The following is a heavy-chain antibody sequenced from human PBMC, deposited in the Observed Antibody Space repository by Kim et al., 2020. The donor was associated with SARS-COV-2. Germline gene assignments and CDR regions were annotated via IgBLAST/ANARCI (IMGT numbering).Heavy chain of an antibody. Sequence: SVKVSCKASGGTFSSYAISWVRQAPGQGLEWMGGIIPIFGTTNYAQKFQGRVTITADESTSTAYMELSSLRSEDTAVYYCASVGGNDFWSGHYWYFDLWGRGTLVTVSS. CDR3: ASVGGNDFWSGHYWYFDL. V-gene: IGHV1-69*13. CDR1: GGTFSSYA. D-gene: IGHD3-3*01. CDR2: IIPIFGTT. J-gene: IGHJ2*01.